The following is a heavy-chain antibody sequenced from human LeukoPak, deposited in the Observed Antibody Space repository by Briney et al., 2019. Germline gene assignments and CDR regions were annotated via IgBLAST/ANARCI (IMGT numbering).Heavy chain of an antibody. CDR3: ARLNWAAAGTYFDY. Sequence: PSETLSLTCTVSGGSISSYYWSWIRQPPGKGLEWIGYIYYSGSTNYNPSLKSRVTISVDTSKNQFSLKLSSVTAADTAVYYCARLNWAAAGTYFDYWGQGTLVTVSS. D-gene: IGHD6-13*01. V-gene: IGHV4-59*01. CDR2: IYYSGST. CDR1: GGSISSYY. J-gene: IGHJ4*02.